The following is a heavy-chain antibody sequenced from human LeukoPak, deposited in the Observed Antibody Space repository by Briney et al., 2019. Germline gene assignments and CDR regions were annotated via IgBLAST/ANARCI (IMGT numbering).Heavy chain of an antibody. J-gene: IGHJ5*02. CDR1: GYSISSGYY. CDR2: INHGGST. D-gene: IGHD2-2*01. CDR3: PRARGCASCQYWFDP. V-gene: IGHV4-38-2*01. Sequence: SETLSLTCAVSGYSISSGYYWGWIRQPPGKGLEWIGIINHGGSTYYNWSLKSRVTISVDTSKNQFSLQLSAVTAALTAVYYCPRARGCASCQYWFDPWGQGTLVTVSS.